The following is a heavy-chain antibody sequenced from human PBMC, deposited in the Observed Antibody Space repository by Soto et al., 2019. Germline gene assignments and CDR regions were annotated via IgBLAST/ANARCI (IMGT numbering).Heavy chain of an antibody. CDR2: ISYDGSNK. Sequence: QVQLVESGGGVVQPGRSLRLSCADSGFTFSSYAMYWVRQAPGKGREWVAVISYDGSNKYYADSVKGRFTISRDNSKNTLYLQMNSLRAEDTAVYYCARAVIAVAGSGSYFQHWGQGTLVTVSS. CDR3: ARAVIAVAGSGSYFQH. CDR1: GFTFSSYA. V-gene: IGHV3-30-3*01. J-gene: IGHJ1*01. D-gene: IGHD6-19*01.